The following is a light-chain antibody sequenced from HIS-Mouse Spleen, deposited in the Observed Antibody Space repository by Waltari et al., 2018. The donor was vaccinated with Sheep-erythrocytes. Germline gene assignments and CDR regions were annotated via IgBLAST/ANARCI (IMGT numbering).Light chain of an antibody. CDR3: SSYTSSSTGV. CDR1: SSDVCGYNY. V-gene: IGLV2-14*01. CDR2: EVS. J-gene: IGLJ2*01. Sequence: QSALTQPASVSGSPGQSITLSCTGTSSDVCGYNYVSWYQQHPGKAPKLMIYEVSNRPSGVSNRFSGSKSGNTASLTISGLQAEDEADYYCSSYTSSSTGVFGGGTKLTVL.